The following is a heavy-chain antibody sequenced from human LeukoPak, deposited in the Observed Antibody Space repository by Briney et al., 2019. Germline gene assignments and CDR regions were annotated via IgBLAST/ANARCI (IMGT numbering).Heavy chain of an antibody. CDR3: ARDRITGPYHYMDV. Sequence: ASAKVSCKASGYTFTSYAITWVRQAPGQGLEWMGWISSYNGKANYAQELQGRVTMTRDTSTSTAYMELRSLRSDDTAIYYCARDRITGPYHYMDVWGKGTTVSVSS. J-gene: IGHJ6*03. V-gene: IGHV1-18*01. D-gene: IGHD1-20*01. CDR1: GYTFTSYA. CDR2: ISSYNGKA.